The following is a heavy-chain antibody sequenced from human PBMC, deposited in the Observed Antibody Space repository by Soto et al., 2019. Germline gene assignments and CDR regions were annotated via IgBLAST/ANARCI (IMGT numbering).Heavy chain of an antibody. J-gene: IGHJ3*02. D-gene: IGHD6-13*01. CDR3: AKGYSSSWPNAFDI. Sequence: QVQLQESGPGLVKPSQTLSLTCTVSGGSISSGGYYWSWIRQHPGKGLEWIGYIYYSGTTYYNPFLNSLINISVDTSKNQFSLKLSSVTAADTAVYFCAKGYSSSWPNAFDIWGQGTMVTVSS. CDR1: GGSISSGGYY. V-gene: IGHV4-31*01. CDR2: IYYSGTT.